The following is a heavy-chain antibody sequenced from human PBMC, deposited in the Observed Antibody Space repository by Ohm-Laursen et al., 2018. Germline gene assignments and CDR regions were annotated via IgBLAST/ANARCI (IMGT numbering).Heavy chain of an antibody. V-gene: IGHV4-34*01. J-gene: IGHJ5*02. CDR3: ARHGWVGATIWFDP. CDR1: GGSFSGYY. Sequence: GTLSLTCAVYGGSFSGYYWSWIRQPPGKGLEWIGEINHSGSTNYNPSLKSRVTISVDTSKNQFSLKLSSLTAADTAVYYCARHGWVGATIWFDPWGQGTLVTVSS. D-gene: IGHD1-26*01. CDR2: INHSGST.